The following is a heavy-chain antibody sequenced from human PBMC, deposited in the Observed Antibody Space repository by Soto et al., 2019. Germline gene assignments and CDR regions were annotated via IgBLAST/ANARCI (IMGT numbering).Heavy chain of an antibody. CDR1: GYTFTSYA. CDR2: INAGNGNT. D-gene: IGHD3-16*02. CDR3: ARDHYYDYIWGSYRDDAFDI. J-gene: IGHJ3*02. Sequence: QVQLVQSGAEVKKPGASVKVSCKASGYTFTSYAMHWVRQAPGQRLEWMGWINAGNGNTKYSQKFQGRVTITRDTSASTAYMELSSLRSEDTAVYYCARDHYYDYIWGSYRDDAFDIWGQGTMVTVSS. V-gene: IGHV1-3*01.